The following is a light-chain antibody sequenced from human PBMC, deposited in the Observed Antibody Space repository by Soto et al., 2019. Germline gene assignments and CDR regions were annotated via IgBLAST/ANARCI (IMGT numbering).Light chain of an antibody. CDR1: QHISTY. CDR2: DAS. J-gene: IGKJ2*01. CDR3: QQYDSLPRT. Sequence: DIQMTQSPSSLSASLGDRVTITCQASQHISTYLNWYQQKPGKAPELLIYDASSLETGVPSRFSGSGSGTDFSLTISGLQPEDIATYYCQQYDSLPRTFGQGTKVDIK. V-gene: IGKV1-33*01.